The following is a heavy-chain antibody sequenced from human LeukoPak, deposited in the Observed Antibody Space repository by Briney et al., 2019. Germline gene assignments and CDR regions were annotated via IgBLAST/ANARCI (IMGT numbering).Heavy chain of an antibody. J-gene: IGHJ4*02. CDR1: GFTFSSYS. CDR3: ARDPVLATIFGDNYFDY. Sequence: GGSLRLSCAASGFTFSSYSMNWVRQAPGKGLEWVAVISYDGSNKYYADSVKGRFTISRDNSKNTLYLQMNSLRAEDTAVYYCARDPVLATIFGDNYFDYWGQGTLVTVSS. D-gene: IGHD3-3*01. CDR2: ISYDGSNK. V-gene: IGHV3-30*03.